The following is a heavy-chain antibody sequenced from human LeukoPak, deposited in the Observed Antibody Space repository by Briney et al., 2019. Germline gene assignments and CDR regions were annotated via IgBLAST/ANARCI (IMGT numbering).Heavy chain of an antibody. V-gene: IGHV3-48*04. D-gene: IGHD1-26*01. CDR3: ARGGYSGSYQKVDY. J-gene: IGHJ4*02. CDR2: ISSSGSTI. Sequence: GGSLRLSCAASGFTFSDYTMNWVRQAPGKGLEWLSYISSSGSTIYYEDSVKGRFTTSRDNAKNSLFLQMESLRAEDTAVYYCARGGYSGSYQKVDYWGQGTLVTVSS. CDR1: GFTFSDYT.